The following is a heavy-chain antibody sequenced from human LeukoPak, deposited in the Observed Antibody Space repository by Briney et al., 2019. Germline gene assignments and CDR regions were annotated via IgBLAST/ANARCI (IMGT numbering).Heavy chain of an antibody. V-gene: IGHV1-2*06. Sequence: ASVKVSCKASGYTFTGYYMHWVRQAPGQGLEWMGRINPNSGGTNYAQKFQGRVTMTRDTSISTAYMELSRLRSDDTAVYYCALVIERMYYFDYWGQGTLVTVSS. CDR2: INPNSGGT. CDR3: ALVIERMYYFDY. CDR1: GYTFTGYY. D-gene: IGHD2-21*01. J-gene: IGHJ4*02.